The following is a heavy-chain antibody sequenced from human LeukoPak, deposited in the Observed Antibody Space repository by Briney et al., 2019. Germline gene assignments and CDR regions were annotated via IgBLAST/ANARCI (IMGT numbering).Heavy chain of an antibody. CDR3: ARDPPGAVRGYDSF. V-gene: IGHV3-53*01. CDR2: IYSGGST. CDR1: GFTFSSNY. J-gene: IGHJ4*02. Sequence: GGSLRLSCAASGFTFSSNYMSWVRQAPGKGLEWVSVIYSGGSTYYSDSVKDGFTIYRANYKNTLYIQMNSLGAEDMAVYYCARDPPGAVRGYDSFWGQGPVVTVSS. D-gene: IGHD5-12*01.